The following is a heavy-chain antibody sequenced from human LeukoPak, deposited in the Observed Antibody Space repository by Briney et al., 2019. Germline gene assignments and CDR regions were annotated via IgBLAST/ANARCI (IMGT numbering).Heavy chain of an antibody. CDR3: ARDSDSYSSSWYDGMDV. Sequence: ASVKVSCKASGYTFTSYGISWVRQAPGQGLEWMGWTSAYNGNTNYAQKLQGRVTMTTDTSTSTAYMELRSLRSDDTAVYYCARDSDSYSSSWYDGMDVWGQGTTVTVSS. J-gene: IGHJ6*02. V-gene: IGHV1-18*01. D-gene: IGHD6-13*01. CDR2: TSAYNGNT. CDR1: GYTFTSYG.